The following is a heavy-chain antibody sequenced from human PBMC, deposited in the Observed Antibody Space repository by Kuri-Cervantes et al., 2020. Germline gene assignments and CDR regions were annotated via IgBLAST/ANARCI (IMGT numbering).Heavy chain of an antibody. CDR1: GGSFSGYY. CDR2: INHSGST. Sequence: ESLKISCAVYGGSFSGYYWSWIRQPPGKGLEWIGEINHSGSTNYNPSLKSRVTISVDTSKNQFSLKLSSVTAADTAVYYCARDSNSGSYYRFDYWGQGTLVTVSS. V-gene: IGHV4-34*01. J-gene: IGHJ4*02. D-gene: IGHD1-26*01. CDR3: ARDSNSGSYYRFDY.